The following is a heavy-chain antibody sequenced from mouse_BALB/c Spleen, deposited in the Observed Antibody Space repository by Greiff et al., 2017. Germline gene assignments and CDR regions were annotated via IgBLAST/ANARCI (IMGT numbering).Heavy chain of an antibody. CDR2: ISSGSSTI. CDR3: ARDGYSAWFAY. CDR1: GFTFSSFG. Sequence: DVHLVESGGGLVQPGGSRKLSCAASGFTFSSFGMHWVRQAPEKGLEWVAYISSGSSTIYYADTVKGRFTISRDNPKNTLFLQMTSLRSEDTAMYYCARDGYSAWFAYWGQGTLVTVSA. V-gene: IGHV5-17*02. J-gene: IGHJ3*01. D-gene: IGHD2-3*01.